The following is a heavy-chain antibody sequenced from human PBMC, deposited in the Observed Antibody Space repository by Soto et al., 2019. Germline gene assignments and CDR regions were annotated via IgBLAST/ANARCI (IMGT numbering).Heavy chain of an antibody. CDR3: ARDQSGQPAGDYYYYYYMDV. CDR1: GFTFSSYG. Sequence: QVQLVESGGGVVQPGRSLRLSCAASGFTFSSYGMHWVRQAPGKGLEWVAVIWYDGSNKYYADSVKGRFTISRDNSKNTLYLQMNSLRAEDTAVYYCARDQSGQPAGDYYYYYYMDVWGKGTTVTVSS. D-gene: IGHD3-10*01. CDR2: IWYDGSNK. V-gene: IGHV3-33*01. J-gene: IGHJ6*03.